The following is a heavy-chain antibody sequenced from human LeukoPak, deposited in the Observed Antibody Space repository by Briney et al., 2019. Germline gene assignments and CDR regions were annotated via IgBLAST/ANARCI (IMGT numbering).Heavy chain of an antibody. CDR2: ISGSGGST. Sequence: GGSLRLSCAASGFTFSSYVMSWVRQAPGKGLEWVSAISGSGGSTYYADSVKGRFTISRDNSKNTLYLQMNSLRAEDTAVYYCAKEATDYDYVWGSYRYCDYWGQGTLVTVSS. V-gene: IGHV3-23*01. J-gene: IGHJ4*02. CDR1: GFTFSSYV. D-gene: IGHD3-16*02. CDR3: AKEATDYDYVWGSYRYCDY.